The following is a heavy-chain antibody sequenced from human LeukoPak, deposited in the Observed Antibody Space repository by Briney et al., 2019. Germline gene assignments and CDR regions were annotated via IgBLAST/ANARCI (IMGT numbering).Heavy chain of an antibody. CDR2: IIPIFGTA. CDR3: ARVSAAAAKTPYYYYGMDV. D-gene: IGHD6-13*01. V-gene: IGHV1-69*13. CDR1: GGTFSSYA. Sequence: SVKVSCKASGGTFSSYAISWVRQAPGQRLESMGGIIPIFGTANYAQKFQGRVTITADESTSTAYMELSSLRSEDTAVYYCARVSAAAAKTPYYYYGMDVWGQGTTVTVSS. J-gene: IGHJ6*02.